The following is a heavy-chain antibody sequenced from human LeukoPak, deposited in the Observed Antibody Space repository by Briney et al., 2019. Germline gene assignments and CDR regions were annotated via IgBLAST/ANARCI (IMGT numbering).Heavy chain of an antibody. D-gene: IGHD2-15*01. V-gene: IGHV3-7*01. CDR1: GFAVSTNY. Sequence: GGSLRLSCAASGFAVSTNYLSWVRQAPGKGLELVANINQDGSEKYYVDSVKGRFTISRDNAKSSLFLQMNSLRAEDTATYYCARDHVVDGLVFDYWGQGTLVTVSS. CDR3: ARDHVVDGLVFDY. J-gene: IGHJ4*02. CDR2: INQDGSEK.